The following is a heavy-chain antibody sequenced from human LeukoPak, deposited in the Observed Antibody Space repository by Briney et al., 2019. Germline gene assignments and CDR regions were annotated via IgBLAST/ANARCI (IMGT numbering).Heavy chain of an antibody. J-gene: IGHJ4*02. V-gene: IGHV1-18*01. CDR3: AKDWVWMGYGGNFDY. D-gene: IGHD4-23*01. CDR1: GYTFTSYG. Sequence: ASVKVSCKASGYTFTSYGISWVRQAPGQGLEWMGWISAYNGNTNYAQKLQGRVTMTTDTSTSTAYMELRSLRSDDTAVYYCAKDWVWMGYGGNFDYWGQGTLVTVSS. CDR2: ISAYNGNT.